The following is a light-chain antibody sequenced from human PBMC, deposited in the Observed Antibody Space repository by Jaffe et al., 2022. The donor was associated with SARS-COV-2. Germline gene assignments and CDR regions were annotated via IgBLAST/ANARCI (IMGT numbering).Light chain of an antibody. CDR2: SNN. CDR3: AAWDDSLNGPV. Sequence: QSVLTQPPSASGTPGQRVTISCSGSSSNIESNYVYWYQQLPGTAPKLLIYSNNQRPSGVPDRFSGSKSGTSASLAISGLQSEDEADYYCAAWDDSLNGPVFGGGTKLTVL. CDR1: SSNIESNY. J-gene: IGLJ3*02. V-gene: IGLV1-44*01.